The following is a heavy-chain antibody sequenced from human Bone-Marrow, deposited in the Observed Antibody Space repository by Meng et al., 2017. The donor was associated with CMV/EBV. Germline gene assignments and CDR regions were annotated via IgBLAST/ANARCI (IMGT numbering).Heavy chain of an antibody. CDR3: AKTPRQSYCSSTSCYSSFPIRFDP. V-gene: IGHV3-23*01. J-gene: IGHJ5*02. CDR1: GFTFSSYA. Sequence: GGSLRLSCAASGFTFSSYAMSWVRQAPGKGLEWVSAISGSGGSTYYADSVKGRFTISRDNSKNTLYLQMNSLRAEETAVYYCAKTPRQSYCSSTSCYSSFPIRFDPWGQGTLVTVSS. CDR2: ISGSGGST. D-gene: IGHD2-2*01.